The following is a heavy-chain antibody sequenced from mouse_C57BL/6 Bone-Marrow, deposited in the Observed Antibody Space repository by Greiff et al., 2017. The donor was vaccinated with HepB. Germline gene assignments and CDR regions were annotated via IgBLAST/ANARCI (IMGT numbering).Heavy chain of an antibody. V-gene: IGHV1-26*01. Sequence: EVQLQQSGPELVKPGASVKISCKASGYTFTDYYMNWVKQSHGKSLEWIGDINPNNGGTSYNQKFKGKATLTVDKSSSTAYMELRSLTSEDSAVYYCAVITTVVATDYFDYWGQGTTLTVSS. CDR3: AVITTVVATDYFDY. J-gene: IGHJ2*01. CDR1: GYTFTDYY. CDR2: INPNNGGT. D-gene: IGHD1-1*01.